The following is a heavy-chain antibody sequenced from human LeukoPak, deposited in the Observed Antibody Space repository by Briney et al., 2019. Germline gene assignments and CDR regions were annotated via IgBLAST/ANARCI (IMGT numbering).Heavy chain of an antibody. V-gene: IGHV4-61*01. Sequence: SETLSLTCTVSGYSSSSGYYWGWIRQPPGKGLEWIGYIYYSGSTNYNPSLKSRVTISVDTSKNQFSLKLSSVTAADTAVYYCARHHTAMEHYNWFDPWGQGTLVTVSS. CDR1: GYSSSSGYY. D-gene: IGHD5-18*01. J-gene: IGHJ5*02. CDR3: ARHHTAMEHYNWFDP. CDR2: IYYSGST.